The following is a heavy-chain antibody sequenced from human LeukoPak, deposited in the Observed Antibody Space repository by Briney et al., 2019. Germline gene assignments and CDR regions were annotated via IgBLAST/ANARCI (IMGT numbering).Heavy chain of an antibody. CDR1: GYTFTDYY. V-gene: IGHV1-2*02. D-gene: IGHD5-12*01. CDR2: INPNSGGT. Sequence: GASVKVSCKVSGYTFTDYYIHWVRQAPGQGLEWMGWINPNSGGTKYAQKFQGRVTMTTDTSISTAYMEMSRLTSDDTAVYYCARDAHNGYEFHDWFDPWGQGALVTVSS. J-gene: IGHJ5*02. CDR3: ARDAHNGYEFHDWFDP.